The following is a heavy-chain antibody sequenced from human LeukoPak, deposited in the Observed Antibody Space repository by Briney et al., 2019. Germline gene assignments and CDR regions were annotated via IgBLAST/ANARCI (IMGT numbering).Heavy chain of an antibody. J-gene: IGHJ6*03. Sequence: GGSLRLSCAASGFTFDDYAMHWVRQAPGKGLEWVSGISWNSGSIGYADSVKCRFTNSRDNAKNFLYLQMNSLRAEDMALYYCAKDRRSDYYYYYMDVWGKGTTVTVSS. CDR2: ISWNSGSI. CDR1: GFTFDDYA. D-gene: IGHD6-19*01. V-gene: IGHV3-9*03. CDR3: AKDRRSDYYYYYMDV.